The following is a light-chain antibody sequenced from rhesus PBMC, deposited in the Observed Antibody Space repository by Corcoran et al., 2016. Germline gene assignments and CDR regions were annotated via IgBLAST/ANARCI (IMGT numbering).Light chain of an antibody. J-gene: IGKJ4*01. V-gene: IGKV1-25*01. CDR3: QQPNSYPLT. CDR1: QGISSY. Sequence: DLQMTQSPSSLSASVGDTVTLTCQASQGISSYLAWYQQKPGKAPKLLFYDASTLISGVPSRFSCSGSGTALTHTISSLQPEDFYTYIWQQPNSYPLTFGGGTKGGLK. CDR2: DAS.